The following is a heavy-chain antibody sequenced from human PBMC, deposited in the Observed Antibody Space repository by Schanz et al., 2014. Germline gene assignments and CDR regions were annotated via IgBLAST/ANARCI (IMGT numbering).Heavy chain of an antibody. J-gene: IGHJ6*02. D-gene: IGHD3-10*01. CDR1: GFTFSSYG. CDR2: IWYDGSNK. V-gene: IGHV3-33*01. Sequence: VQLVESGGGVVQPGRSLRLSCATSGFTFSSYGMHWVRQAPGKGLEWVAVIWYDGSNKYYADSVKGRFTISRDNSKDTLFLQMNSLRAEDTAVYYCARFGELDYFYYGMDVWGQGTTVTVSS. CDR3: ARFGELDYFYYGMDV.